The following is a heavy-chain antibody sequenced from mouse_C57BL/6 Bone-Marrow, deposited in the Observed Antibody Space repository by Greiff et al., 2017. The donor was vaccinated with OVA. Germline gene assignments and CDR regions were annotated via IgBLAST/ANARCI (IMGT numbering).Heavy chain of an antibody. CDR1: DSEVFPIAY. J-gene: IGHJ1*03. V-gene: IGHV15-2*01. CDR3: ARRIYYYGSSYLYWYFDV. Sequence: QVHVKQSGSELRSPGSSVKLSCKDFDSEVFPIAYMSWVRQKPGHGFEWIGGILPSIGRTIYGEKFEDKATLDADTLSNTSYLELNSLTSEDSAIYYCARRIYYYGSSYLYWYFDVWGTGTTVTVSS. CDR2: ILPSIGRT. D-gene: IGHD1-1*01.